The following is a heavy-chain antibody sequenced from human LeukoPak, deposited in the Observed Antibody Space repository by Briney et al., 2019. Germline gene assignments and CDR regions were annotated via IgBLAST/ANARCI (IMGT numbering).Heavy chain of an antibody. J-gene: IGHJ6*03. V-gene: IGHV4-4*07. D-gene: IGHD3-9*01. Sequence: SETLSLTCTVSGGSISSYYWSWIRQPAGKGLEWIGRIYISGSTNYNPSFKSRVSMSVDTSKNQFSLKLSSVPAADTAVYYCARDLYYDILTGYRLGVYYYYMDVWGKGTTVTISS. CDR2: IYISGST. CDR1: GGSISSYY. CDR3: ARDLYYDILTGYRLGVYYYYMDV.